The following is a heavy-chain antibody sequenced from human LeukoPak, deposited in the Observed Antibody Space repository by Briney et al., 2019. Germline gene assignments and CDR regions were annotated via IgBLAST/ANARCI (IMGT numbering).Heavy chain of an antibody. Sequence: PGGSLRLSCAASGFTFSSYAMSWVRQAPGKGLEWVSAISGSGGSTYYADSVKGRFTISRDNSKNTLYLQMNSLRSEDTAVYYCARDSISELRGNDYWGQGTLVTVSS. V-gene: IGHV3-23*01. CDR1: GFTFSSYA. CDR3: ARDSISELRGNDY. J-gene: IGHJ4*02. CDR2: ISGSGGST. D-gene: IGHD1-26*01.